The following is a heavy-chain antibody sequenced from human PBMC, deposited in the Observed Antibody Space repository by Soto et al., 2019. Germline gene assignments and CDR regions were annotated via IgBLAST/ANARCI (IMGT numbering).Heavy chain of an antibody. D-gene: IGHD3-10*01. CDR2: INHSGST. CDR3: ARGPEDYYGSGSYPDY. Sequence: SETLSLTCAVYGGSFSGYYWSWIRQPPGKGLEWIGEINHSGSTYYSPSLKSRVTISVDTSKNQFSLKLSSVTAADTAVYYCARGPEDYYGSGSYPDYWGQGTLVTVPQ. CDR1: GGSFSGYY. J-gene: IGHJ4*02. V-gene: IGHV4-34*01.